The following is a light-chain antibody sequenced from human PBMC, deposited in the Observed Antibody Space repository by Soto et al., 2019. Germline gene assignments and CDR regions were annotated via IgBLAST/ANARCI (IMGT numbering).Light chain of an antibody. J-gene: IGKJ2*03. CDR1: QSVSSY. V-gene: IGKV3-11*01. Sequence: EIVLTQSPATLSLSPGERATLSCRASQSVSSYLAWYQQKPGQAPRLLIYDASNRSTGIPARFSGSGSGTDLTLAISSLEPGEFAVYYCEQRSNWAPAYRFDQGTKLEIK. CDR3: EQRSNWAPAYR. CDR2: DAS.